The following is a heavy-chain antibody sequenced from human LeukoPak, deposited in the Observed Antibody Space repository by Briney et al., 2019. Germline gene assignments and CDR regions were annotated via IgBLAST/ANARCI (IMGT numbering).Heavy chain of an antibody. D-gene: IGHD6-19*01. CDR3: ARDQAGAVAGMWFRWDFDP. CDR1: GFTFSSYS. CDR2: ISSSSSYI. V-gene: IGHV3-21*01. J-gene: IGHJ5*02. Sequence: GGSLRLSCAASGFTFSSYSMNWVRQAPGKGLEWVSSISSSSSYIYYADSVKGRFTISRDNAKNSLYLQMNSLRAEDTAVYYCARDQAGAVAGMWFRWDFDPWGQGTLITVSS.